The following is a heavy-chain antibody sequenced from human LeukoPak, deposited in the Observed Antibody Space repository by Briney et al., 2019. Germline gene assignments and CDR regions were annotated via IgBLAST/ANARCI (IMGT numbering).Heavy chain of an antibody. J-gene: IGHJ6*03. V-gene: IGHV3-48*04. CDR2: ISTSSTTI. D-gene: IGHD5-18*01. CDR1: GFTFSDYT. Sequence: GGSLRLACVVSGFTFSDYTMTWVRQAPGKGLEWVSYISTSSTTIYYADSVKGRFTISRDNTKNALYLQMNSLRAEDTAVYYCARVPSGYTLGYGYYYYYMDVWGKGTTVTVSS. CDR3: ARVPSGYTLGYGYYYYYMDV.